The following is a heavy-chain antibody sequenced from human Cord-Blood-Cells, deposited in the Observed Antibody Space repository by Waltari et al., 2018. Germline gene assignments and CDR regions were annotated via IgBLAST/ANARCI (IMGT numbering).Heavy chain of an antibody. CDR3: ARDRGSGYYNWFDP. Sequence: QVQLVESGGGVVQPGRSLRLSCAASGFTSSSYGLHWVRPAPGKGLEWVAVIWYDGSNKYYADSVKGRFTISRDNSKNTLYLQMNSLRAEDTAVYYCARDRGSGYYNWFDPWGQGTLVTVSS. CDR2: IWYDGSNK. J-gene: IGHJ5*02. V-gene: IGHV3-33*01. D-gene: IGHD3-22*01. CDR1: GFTSSSYG.